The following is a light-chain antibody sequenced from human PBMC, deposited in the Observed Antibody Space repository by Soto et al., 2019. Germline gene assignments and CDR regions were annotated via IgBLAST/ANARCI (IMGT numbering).Light chain of an antibody. J-gene: IGKJ1*01. Sequence: EIVLTQSPATLSVSPGERVTLSCRASQSVDINLAWYQQKPGQPPMLLIYGASTRATDMSGTFSGRGSGTEFTLTISSLRPEDFAVYYCQQYRSWPRTFGQGTKVEMK. CDR3: QQYRSWPRT. CDR2: GAS. CDR1: QSVDIN. V-gene: IGKV3-15*01.